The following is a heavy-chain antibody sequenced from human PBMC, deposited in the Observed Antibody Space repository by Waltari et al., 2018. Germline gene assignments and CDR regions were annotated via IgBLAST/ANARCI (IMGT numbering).Heavy chain of an antibody. Sequence: QVQLVESGGGVVQPGRSLRLSCAASGLTFSSYAMHWVRQAPGKGLEWVAVISYDGSNKYYADSVKCRFTISRDNAKNTLYLQMNSLRAEDTAVYYCASRLESWGQGTLVTVSS. CDR2: ISYDGSNK. CDR1: GLTFSSYA. J-gene: IGHJ4*02. CDR3: ASRLES. V-gene: IGHV3-30*01.